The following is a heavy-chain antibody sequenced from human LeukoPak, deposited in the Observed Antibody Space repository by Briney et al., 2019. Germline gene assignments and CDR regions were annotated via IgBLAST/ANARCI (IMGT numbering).Heavy chain of an antibody. V-gene: IGHV3-21*01. CDR3: ARDHYGDFDY. J-gene: IGHJ4*02. CDR1: GFTFSSYS. Sequence: GTSLRLSCAASGFTFSSYSMNWVRQAPGKGLEWVSSISSSSSYIYYADSVKGRFTISRDNAKNSLYLQVNSLRAEDTAVYYCARDHYGDFDYWGQGTLVTVSS. D-gene: IGHD4-17*01. CDR2: ISSSSSYI.